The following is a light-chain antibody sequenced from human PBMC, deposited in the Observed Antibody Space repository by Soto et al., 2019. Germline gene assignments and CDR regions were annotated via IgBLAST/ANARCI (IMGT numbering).Light chain of an antibody. Sequence: QSALTQPASVSGSPGQSITISCTGTSSDVGGYNYASWYQQHPGKAPNLIIFDVSNRPSGVSNRFSGSKSGNSASLSNSGLQAEDEADYYCSSYTGSNTPVVFGGGTKLTVL. J-gene: IGLJ2*01. V-gene: IGLV2-14*01. CDR2: DVS. CDR3: SSYTGSNTPVV. CDR1: SSDVGGYNY.